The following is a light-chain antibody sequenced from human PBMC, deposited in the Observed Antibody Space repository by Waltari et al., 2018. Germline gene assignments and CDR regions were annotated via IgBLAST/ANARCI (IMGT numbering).Light chain of an antibody. Sequence: QSALTQPASASGSPGQSVTISCTGSSSDIVRYDIVAWYQQHPGNAPKLIICDVSKRPSGVSDRFSGSKSGDTASLTISGLQFEDEADYYCCSYAGNYIWVFGGGTRLTVL. J-gene: IGLJ3*02. CDR2: DVS. CDR3: CSYAGNYIWV. V-gene: IGLV2-23*02. CDR1: SSDIVRYDI.